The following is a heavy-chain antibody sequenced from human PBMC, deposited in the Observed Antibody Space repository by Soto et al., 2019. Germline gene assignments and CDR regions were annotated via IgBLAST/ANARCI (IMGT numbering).Heavy chain of an antibody. Sequence: TGGSLRLSCAASGFTFSSYGMHWVRQAPGKGLEWVAVISYDGSNKYYADSVKGRFTISRDNSKNTLYLQMNSLRAEDTAVYYCAKGEQQLVLDAFDIWGQGTMVTVSS. D-gene: IGHD6-13*01. CDR3: AKGEQQLVLDAFDI. CDR1: GFTFSSYG. CDR2: ISYDGSNK. J-gene: IGHJ3*02. V-gene: IGHV3-30*18.